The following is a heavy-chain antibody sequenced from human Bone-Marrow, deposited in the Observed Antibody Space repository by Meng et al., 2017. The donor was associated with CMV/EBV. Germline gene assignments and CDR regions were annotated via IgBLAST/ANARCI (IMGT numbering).Heavy chain of an antibody. CDR2: IIPILGIA. V-gene: IGHV1-69*10. CDR1: GGTFSSYA. D-gene: IGHD5-18*01. J-gene: IGHJ6*01. CDR3: ARGTAMAYGMDV. Sequence: SVKVSCKASGGTFSSYAISWVRQAPGQGLEWMGGIIPILGIANYAQKFQGRVTITADKSTSTAYMELSRLRSDDTAVYYCARGTAMAYGMDVWGQGNTVNVAS.